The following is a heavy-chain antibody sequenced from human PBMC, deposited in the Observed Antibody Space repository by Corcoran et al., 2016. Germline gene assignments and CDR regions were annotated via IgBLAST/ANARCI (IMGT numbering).Heavy chain of an antibody. CDR2: IIPIFGTA. J-gene: IGHJ6*02. CDR3: ASSTVTTREDYYYYGMDV. V-gene: IGHV1-69*06. CDR1: GGTFSSYA. Sequence: QVQLVQSGAEVKKPGSSVKVSCKASGGTFSSYAISWVRQAPGQGLEWMGGIIPIFGTANYAQKFQGRVTITADKSTSTAYMELSSLRSEDTAVYYCASSTVTTREDYYYYGMDVWGQGTTVTVSS. D-gene: IGHD4-17*01.